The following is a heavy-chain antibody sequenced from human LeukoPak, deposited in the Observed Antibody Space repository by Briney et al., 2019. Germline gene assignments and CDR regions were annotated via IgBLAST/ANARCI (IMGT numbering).Heavy chain of an antibody. CDR2: IMQDGSEK. J-gene: IGHJ4*02. CDR3: ARHSAGYTTFFDY. Sequence: GGSLRLSCAASGLTLSYYWMTWVRRAPGKGLEWVANIMQDGSEKYCVDSVKGRFTISRDNAKNSLYLQMNSLRAEDTAVYYCARHSAGYTTFFDYWGQGTLVTVSS. V-gene: IGHV3-7*04. D-gene: IGHD5-24*01. CDR1: GLTLSYYW.